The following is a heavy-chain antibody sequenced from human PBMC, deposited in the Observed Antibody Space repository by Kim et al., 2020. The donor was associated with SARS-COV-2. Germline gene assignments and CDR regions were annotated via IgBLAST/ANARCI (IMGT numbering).Heavy chain of an antibody. J-gene: IGHJ4*02. CDR2: IYSGGSST. Sequence: GGSLRLSCAASGFTFSSYAMSWVRQAPGKGLEWVSVIYSGGSSTYYADSVKGRFTISRDNSKNTLYLQMNSLRAEDTAVYYCAKAGQWELTNDYWGQGTLVTVSS. V-gene: IGHV3-23*03. D-gene: IGHD1-26*01. CDR1: GFTFSSYA. CDR3: AKAGQWELTNDY.